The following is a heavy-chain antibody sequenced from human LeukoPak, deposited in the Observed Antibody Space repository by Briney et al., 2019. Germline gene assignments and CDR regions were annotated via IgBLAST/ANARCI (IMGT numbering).Heavy chain of an antibody. D-gene: IGHD1-7*01. V-gene: IGHV3-30-3*01. CDR2: ISYDGSNK. CDR3: ARRMGGELVAFDI. Sequence: GRSLRLSCAASAFTFSSYAMHWVRQAPGKGLEWVAVISYDGSNKYYADSVKGRFTISRDNSKNTLYLQMNSLRAEDTAVYYCARRMGGELVAFDIWGQGTMVTVSS. J-gene: IGHJ3*02. CDR1: AFTFSSYA.